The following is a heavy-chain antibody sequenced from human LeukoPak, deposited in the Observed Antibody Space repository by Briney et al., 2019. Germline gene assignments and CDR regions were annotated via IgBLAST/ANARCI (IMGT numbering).Heavy chain of an antibody. V-gene: IGHV3-7*01. Sequence: GGSLRLSCAASGFTFSSYWMSWVRQAPGKGLEWVANIKQDGSEKYYVDSVKGRFTISRDNAKNSLYLQMNSLRAEDTAVYYCARDWSITIFGVPESDYWGQGTLVTVSS. CDR1: GFTFSSYW. J-gene: IGHJ4*02. CDR3: ARDWSITIFGVPESDY. D-gene: IGHD3-3*01. CDR2: IKQDGSEK.